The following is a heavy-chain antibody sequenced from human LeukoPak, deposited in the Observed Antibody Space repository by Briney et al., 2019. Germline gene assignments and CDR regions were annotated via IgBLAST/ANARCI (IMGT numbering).Heavy chain of an antibody. J-gene: IGHJ4*02. Sequence: GGPLQISCQGSGSSFTSYWIGWVRQLPGKGLEWIGIIYPGDSDTRYSPSFQGQVTISADKSISTAYLQWSSLKASDTAMYYCARHPAVATMTGVGDGYDYWGQGTLVTVSS. V-gene: IGHV5-51*01. CDR2: IYPGDSDT. CDR1: GSSFTSYW. CDR3: ARHPAVATMTGVGDGYDY. D-gene: IGHD5-12*01.